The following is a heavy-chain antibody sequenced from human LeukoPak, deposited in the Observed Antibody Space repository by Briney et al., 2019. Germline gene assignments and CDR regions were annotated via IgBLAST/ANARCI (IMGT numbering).Heavy chain of an antibody. Sequence: GALRLSCAASGFTFSSYGMSWVRQAPGKGLEWVSAISGSGGSTYYADSVKGRFTISRDNSKNTLYLQMNSLRAEDTAVYYCAKGKPMVRGVIGSFDYWGREPWSPSPQ. CDR2: ISGSGGST. J-gene: IGHJ4*02. CDR1: GFTFSSYG. D-gene: IGHD3-10*01. CDR3: AKGKPMVRGVIGSFDY. V-gene: IGHV3-23*01.